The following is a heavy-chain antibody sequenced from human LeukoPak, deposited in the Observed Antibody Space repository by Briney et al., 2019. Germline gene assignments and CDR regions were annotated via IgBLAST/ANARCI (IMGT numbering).Heavy chain of an antibody. V-gene: IGHV1-8*01. CDR1: GYTFSSYD. J-gene: IGHJ5*02. CDR3: ARGWEVRGVSPINWFDP. CDR2: MNPNSGNT. Sequence: ASVKVSCKVSGYTFSSYDINWVRQATGQGLEWMGWMNPNSGNTGYAQKFQGRVTMTRNTSISTAYMELSSLRSEDTAVYYCARGWEVRGVSPINWFDPWGQGTLVTVSS. D-gene: IGHD3-10*01.